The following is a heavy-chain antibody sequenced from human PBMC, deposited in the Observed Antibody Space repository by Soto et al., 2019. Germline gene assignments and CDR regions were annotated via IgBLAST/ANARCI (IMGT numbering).Heavy chain of an antibody. CDR2: IYYSGST. V-gene: IGHV4-30-4*01. D-gene: IGHD2-8*01. CDR3: ARGPGIVLMVYAPDNWFDP. J-gene: IGHJ5*02. Sequence: SETLSVTCTVSGGSIGSGDYYWSWIRQPPGQGLEWIGYIYYSGSTYYIPSLKSRVTISVDTSKKQLSPKLSSVTAADPAGYYCARGPGIVLMVYAPDNWFDPWRQGTLVTVSS. CDR1: GGSIGSGDYY.